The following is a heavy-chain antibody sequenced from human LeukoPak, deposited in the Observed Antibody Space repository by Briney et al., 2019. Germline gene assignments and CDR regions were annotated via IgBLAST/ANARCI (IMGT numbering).Heavy chain of an antibody. CDR1: GFTFSSYW. J-gene: IGHJ4*02. CDR2: INPDGSTT. CDR3: VRDLRESDF. V-gene: IGHV3-74*01. Sequence: GGSLRLSCAASGFTFSSYWMHWVRQAPGKGLVWVSRINPDGSTTNYADSVQGRFTISRDNAKNMLYLQMNSLRAGDTAVYYCVRDLRESDFWGQGTLVTVSS.